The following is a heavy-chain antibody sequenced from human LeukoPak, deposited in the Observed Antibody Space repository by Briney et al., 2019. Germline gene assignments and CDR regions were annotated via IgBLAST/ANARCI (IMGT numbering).Heavy chain of an antibody. Sequence: GGSLRLSCAASGFTFSRHTMNWVRQAPGKGLERVSSISSTGSYIYYAESLKGRFTVSRDNAKNYVYLQMNSLRVDDTAVYYCARAERLLEWLLDSWGQGTLVTVSS. J-gene: IGHJ4*02. D-gene: IGHD3-3*01. CDR1: GFTFSRHT. CDR3: ARAERLLEWLLDS. V-gene: IGHV3-21*01. CDR2: ISSTGSYI.